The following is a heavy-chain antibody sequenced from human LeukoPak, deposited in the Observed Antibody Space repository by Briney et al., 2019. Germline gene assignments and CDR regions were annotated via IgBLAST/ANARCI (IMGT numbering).Heavy chain of an antibody. CDR3: ARGGATRGRFEN. Sequence: GESLRLSCAASGFPFDVQTMSWVRQAPGKGLDWVASMREDGREIYYVDSVKGRFTISRDNPKNSLYLQMNSLRAEDTAVYYCARGGATRGRFENWGQGTPVTVSS. D-gene: IGHD1-26*01. CDR1: GFPFDVQT. J-gene: IGHJ4*02. CDR2: MREDGREI. V-gene: IGHV3-7*01.